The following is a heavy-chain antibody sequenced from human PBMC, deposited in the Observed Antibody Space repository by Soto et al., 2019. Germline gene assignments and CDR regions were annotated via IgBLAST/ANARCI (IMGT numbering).Heavy chain of an antibody. V-gene: IGHV1-3*01. Sequence: ASVKVSCKTSGFAFTNSTIHWVRQAPGQRLEWMGWINGGSGHTRYSQNFQARVTITKDTSASSAYMELRSLRSDDTAVYYCARVLTPNRFDPWGQGTLVTVSS. D-gene: IGHD2-15*01. CDR2: INGGSGHT. CDR3: ARVLTPNRFDP. CDR1: GFAFTNST. J-gene: IGHJ5*02.